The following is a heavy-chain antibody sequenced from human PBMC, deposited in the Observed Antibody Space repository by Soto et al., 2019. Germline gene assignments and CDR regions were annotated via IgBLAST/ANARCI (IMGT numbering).Heavy chain of an antibody. CDR3: AKDMENGYNPYYYYGMDV. J-gene: IGHJ6*02. Sequence: EVQLVESGGDLVQPGRSLRLSCAASGFNFNDYGMHWVRQAPGKGLEWVSSISWNSVSIGCADSVKGRFTISRDNAKNSLYLQMNSLRAEDTALYYCAKDMENGYNPYYYYGMDVWGQGTTVTVSS. CDR1: GFNFNDYG. V-gene: IGHV3-9*01. CDR2: ISWNSVSI. D-gene: IGHD3-10*01.